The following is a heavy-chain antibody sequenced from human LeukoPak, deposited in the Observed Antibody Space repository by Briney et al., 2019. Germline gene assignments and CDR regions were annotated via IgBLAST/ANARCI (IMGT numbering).Heavy chain of an antibody. D-gene: IGHD3-10*01. CDR3: AKGVSGYGSGRPFDY. Sequence: GGSLRLSCAASGFTFSSYAMIWVRQAPGKGLEWVSLISDSGTSTYYPDSVKGRFTISRDNSKNTVYLQMSSLRAEDTAVYYCAKGVSGYGSGRPFDYWGQGTLVTVSS. CDR2: ISDSGTST. V-gene: IGHV3-23*01. J-gene: IGHJ4*02. CDR1: GFTFSSYA.